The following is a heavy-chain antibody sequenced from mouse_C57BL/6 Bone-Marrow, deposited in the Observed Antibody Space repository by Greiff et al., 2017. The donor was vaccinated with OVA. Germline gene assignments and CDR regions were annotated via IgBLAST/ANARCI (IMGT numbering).Heavy chain of an antibody. Sequence: QVQLKQSGPELVKPGASVKISCKASGYAFTSSWMNWVKQRPGKGLEWIGRIYPGGGDTNYNGKFKGKATLTADKSSSTAYMELSSLTSEDSAVYFCARRKYCGNPFAYWGQGTPVTVSA. CDR3: ARRKYCGNPFAY. V-gene: IGHV1-82*01. CDR1: GYAFTSSW. CDR2: IYPGGGDT. D-gene: IGHD2-1*01. J-gene: IGHJ3*01.